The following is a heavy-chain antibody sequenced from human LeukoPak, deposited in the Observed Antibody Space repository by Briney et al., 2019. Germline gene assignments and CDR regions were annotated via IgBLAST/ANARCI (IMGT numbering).Heavy chain of an antibody. J-gene: IGHJ4*02. CDR3: AKGKTTAYSGYDY. CDR1: GGSISSNDYY. Sequence: SETLSLTCTVSGGSISSNDYYWGWIRQPPGKGLEWIGSIYYSGSTNYNPSLKNRVTISVDTSKNQFSLKLSSVTAADTAVYYCAKGKTTAYSGYDYWGQGTLVTVSS. V-gene: IGHV4-39*07. D-gene: IGHD5-12*01. CDR2: IYYSGST.